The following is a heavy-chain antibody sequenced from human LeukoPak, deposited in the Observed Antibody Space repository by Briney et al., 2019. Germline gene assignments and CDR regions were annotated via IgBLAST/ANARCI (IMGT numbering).Heavy chain of an antibody. D-gene: IGHD5-18*01. J-gene: IGHJ4*02. CDR3: ARDSGYSYGPFDY. CDR1: GGSISSGEYY. V-gene: IGHV4-30-4*01. CDR2: IYYSGST. Sequence: SQTLSLTCTVSGGSISSGEYYWSWIRQSPGKGLEWIGYIYYSGSTYYNPSLKSRVTISVDTSKNQFSLKLGSVTAADTAVYYCARDSGYSYGPFDYWGQGTLVTVSS.